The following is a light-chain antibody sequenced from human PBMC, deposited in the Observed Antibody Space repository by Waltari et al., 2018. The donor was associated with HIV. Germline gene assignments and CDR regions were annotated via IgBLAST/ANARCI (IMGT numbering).Light chain of an antibody. CDR1: SSDVGGYNY. CDR2: DVI. CDR3: SSYTSSSTVV. J-gene: IGLJ2*01. Sequence: QSALTQPASVSGSPGQSITISCTGTSSDVGGYNYVYWYQQPPDKATKLMIYDVIKRPSGVSNRFSGSKSGNTASLTISGLQAEDEADYYCSSYTSSSTVVFGGGTKLTVL. V-gene: IGLV2-14*01.